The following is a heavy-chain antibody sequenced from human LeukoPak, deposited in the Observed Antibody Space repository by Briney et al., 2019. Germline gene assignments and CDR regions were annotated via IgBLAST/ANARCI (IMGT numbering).Heavy chain of an antibody. CDR1: GYTFTSYG. V-gene: IGHV1-18*01. J-gene: IGHJ4*02. CDR3: ARERFAVAGANWVY. CDR2: ISAHNGKT. D-gene: IGHD6-19*01. Sequence: ASVKVSCKLSGYTFTSYGIIWVRQAPGQGLEWMGWISAHNGKTNYAQKFQGRVTMTTDTSTNTAYMELRSLRSDDTAVYYCARERFAVAGANWVYWGQGTLVTVSS.